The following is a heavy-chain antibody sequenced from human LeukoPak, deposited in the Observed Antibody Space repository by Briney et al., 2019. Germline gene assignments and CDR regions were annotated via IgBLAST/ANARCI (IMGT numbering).Heavy chain of an antibody. CDR1: GGTFSSYT. CDR3: ARGRYCSGGSCYSGSGAFDI. D-gene: IGHD2-15*01. J-gene: IGHJ3*02. V-gene: IGHV1-69*02. Sequence: SVKLSCKASGGTFSSYTISWVRQAPGQGLEWMGRIIPILGIANYAQKFQGRVTITADKSTSTAYMELSSLRSEDTAVYYCARGRYCSGGSCYSGSGAFDIWGQGTMVTVSS. CDR2: IIPILGIA.